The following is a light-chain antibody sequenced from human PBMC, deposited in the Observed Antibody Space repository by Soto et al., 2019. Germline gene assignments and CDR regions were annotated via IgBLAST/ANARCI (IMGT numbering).Light chain of an antibody. J-gene: IGKJ5*01. V-gene: IGKV3-20*01. CDR2: GAS. CDR1: QSASSSY. CDR3: QQYGSSPKIT. Sequence: IVWTQSPGTLSLSPGARAPPSCRASQSASSSYLAWYQQKPDQAPRLLIYGASTRATGVPARCSGSSSGTNFTLTIIRLEHADFAVYYGQQYGSSPKITFGQGTRLENK.